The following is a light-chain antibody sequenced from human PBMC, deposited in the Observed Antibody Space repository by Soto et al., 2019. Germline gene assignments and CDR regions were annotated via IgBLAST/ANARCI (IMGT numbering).Light chain of an antibody. CDR2: LGS. CDR3: MQSLQAPPFT. J-gene: IGKJ2*01. Sequence: DTVVSQSPLSLPVSPGEPASISCRSSQSLLHSNGYNYLEWYVQKPGQSPQLLVYLGSTRASGVPDRFSGSGSGTDFTLKISRAEAEDVGVYYCMQSLQAPPFTFGQGTKLEI. CDR1: QSLLHSNGYNY. V-gene: IGKV2-28*01.